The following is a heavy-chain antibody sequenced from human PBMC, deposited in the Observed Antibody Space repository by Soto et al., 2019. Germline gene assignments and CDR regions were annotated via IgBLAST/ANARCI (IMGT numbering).Heavy chain of an antibody. V-gene: IGHV4-39*01. D-gene: IGHD2-2*01. CDR2: IYYSGST. CDR3: ARHGLTEYQLLDAFDI. CDR1: GGSISSSSYY. J-gene: IGHJ3*02. Sequence: SETLSLTCTVSGGSISSSSYYWGWIRQPPGKGLEWIGSIYYSGSTYYNPSLKSRVTISVDTSKNQFSLKLSSVTAADTAVYYCARHGLTEYQLLDAFDIWGQGTMVTVSS.